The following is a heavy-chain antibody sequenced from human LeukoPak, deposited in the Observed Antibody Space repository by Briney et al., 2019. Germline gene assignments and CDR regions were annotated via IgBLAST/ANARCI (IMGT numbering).Heavy chain of an antibody. CDR1: GFTFSSYW. V-gene: IGHV4-38-2*01. CDR3: ARLDRAYGLNY. Sequence: GSLRLSCAASGFTFSSYWMSWIRQPPGKGLEWIGSIYHSGSAYYNPSLKSRVTISVDTSKNQFSLKLSSVTAADTAVYYCARLDRAYGLNYWGQGTLVTVSS. J-gene: IGHJ4*02. CDR2: IYHSGSA. D-gene: IGHD3-10*01.